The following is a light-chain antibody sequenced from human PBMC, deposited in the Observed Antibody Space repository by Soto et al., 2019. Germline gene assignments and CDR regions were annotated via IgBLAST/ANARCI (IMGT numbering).Light chain of an antibody. J-gene: IGKJ4*01. V-gene: IGKV3-11*01. CDR2: DAS. CDR1: QSVSSY. Sequence: EIVLTQSPATLSLSPGERATLSCRASQSVSSYLAWYQQKPGQAPRLLIYDASIRATDIPARFSGCGSGTDFTLTISSLEPEDCAVYYCQQRSNWPLTFGGGTKVEIK. CDR3: QQRSNWPLT.